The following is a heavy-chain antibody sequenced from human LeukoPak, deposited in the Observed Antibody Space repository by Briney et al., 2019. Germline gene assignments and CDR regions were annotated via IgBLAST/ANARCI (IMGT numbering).Heavy chain of an antibody. CDR3: ARDSDLSYYYDSSGYYYGNAFDI. D-gene: IGHD3-22*01. V-gene: IGHV3-30-3*01. J-gene: IGHJ3*02. CDR2: ISYDGSNK. CDR1: GFTFSSYA. Sequence: GGSLRLSCAASGFTFSSYAMHWVRQAPGKGLEWVAVISYDGSNKYYADSVKGRFTISRDNSKNTLYLQMNSMRDEDTAVYYCARDSDLSYYYDSSGYYYGNAFDIWGQGKMVTVSS.